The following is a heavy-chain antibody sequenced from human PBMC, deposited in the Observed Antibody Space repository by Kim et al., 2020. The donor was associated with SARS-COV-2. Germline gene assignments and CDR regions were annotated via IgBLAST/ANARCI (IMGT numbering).Heavy chain of an antibody. D-gene: IGHD6-13*01. Sequence: YNTSLESRVTISVDTSKNQFSLRLTSVTAADTALYYCARQEATAACFDPWGQGILVTVSS. CDR3: ARQEATAACFDP. V-gene: IGHV4-39*01. J-gene: IGHJ5*02.